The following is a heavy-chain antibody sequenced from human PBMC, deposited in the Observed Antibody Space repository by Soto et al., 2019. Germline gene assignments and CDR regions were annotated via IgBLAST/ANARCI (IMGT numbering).Heavy chain of an antibody. Sequence: QVQLVQSGAEVKKPGSSVKVSCKASGGTFSSYAISWVRQAPGQGLEWMGGIIPIFGTANYAQKFQGRVTITADESTSTAYKELSSLRSEDTAVYYCARGPDGSSSSSRYYWYFDLWGRGTLVTVSS. D-gene: IGHD6-6*01. CDR3: ARGPDGSSSSSRYYWYFDL. V-gene: IGHV1-69*01. CDR2: IIPIFGTA. J-gene: IGHJ2*01. CDR1: GGTFSSYA.